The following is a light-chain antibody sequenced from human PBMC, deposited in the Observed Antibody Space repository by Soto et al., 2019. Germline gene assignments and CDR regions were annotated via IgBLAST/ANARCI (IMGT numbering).Light chain of an antibody. Sequence: QSALTQPASVSGSPGQSITISCTGTSSDVGGYNYACWYQQHPGKAPKLMIYDVSNRPSWVSNRFSGSKSGNTASLIISGLQAEDEADYYCSSYTTSSTHVFGTGTKVTVL. CDR2: DVS. J-gene: IGLJ1*01. V-gene: IGLV2-14*01. CDR3: SSYTTSSTHV. CDR1: SSDVGGYNY.